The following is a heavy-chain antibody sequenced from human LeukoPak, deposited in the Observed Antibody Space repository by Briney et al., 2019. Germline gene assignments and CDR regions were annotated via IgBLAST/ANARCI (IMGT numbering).Heavy chain of an antibody. D-gene: IGHD4-23*01. Sequence: PGGSLLLSFAASVLPLSSYWISWVRQAPGKVLEGVANITQDGSEKYYVDSVKGRFTISRDNAKNSLYLQMKSLRAEDTAVYYCARDLFGGLWGQGTLVTVSS. CDR3: ARDLFGGL. CDR2: ITQDGSEK. CDR1: VLPLSSYW. V-gene: IGHV3-7*01. J-gene: IGHJ4*02.